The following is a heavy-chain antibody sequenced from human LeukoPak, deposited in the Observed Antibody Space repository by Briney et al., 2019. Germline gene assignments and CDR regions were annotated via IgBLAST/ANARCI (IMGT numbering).Heavy chain of an antibody. D-gene: IGHD3-10*01. CDR3: ARHPPSSAGAYDI. CDR1: GGSISGYY. CDR2: VYSSGNT. Sequence: SETLSLTCTVSGGSISGYYCSWVRQPPGKEMEWIGYVYSSGNTNYNPSLKSRVTLSADTSKNQFSLKLVSVTAADTAVYYCARHPPSSAGAYDIWGQGTMVTVSS. V-gene: IGHV4-59*08. J-gene: IGHJ3*02.